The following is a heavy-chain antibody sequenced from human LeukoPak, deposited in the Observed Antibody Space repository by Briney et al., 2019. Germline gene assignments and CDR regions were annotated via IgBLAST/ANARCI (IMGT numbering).Heavy chain of an antibody. J-gene: IGHJ4*02. CDR1: GGTFTSYG. Sequence: GASVKVSCKASGGTFTSYGISWVRQAPGQGLEWMGWISAYNGNTNYAQKLQGRVTMTTDTSTSTAYMELRSLRSDDTAVYYCARLRYYYDSSGPAPFDYWGQGTLVTVSS. V-gene: IGHV1-18*01. CDR2: ISAYNGNT. CDR3: ARLRYYYDSSGPAPFDY. D-gene: IGHD3-22*01.